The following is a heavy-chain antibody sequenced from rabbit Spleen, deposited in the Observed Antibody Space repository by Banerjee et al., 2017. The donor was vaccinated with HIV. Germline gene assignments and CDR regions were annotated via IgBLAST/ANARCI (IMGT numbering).Heavy chain of an antibody. V-gene: IGHV1S40*01. CDR1: GFSFSSSDY. CDR3: ARDTSSSFSSYGMDL. J-gene: IGHJ6*01. CDR2: IAGSSSGFT. D-gene: IGHD1-1*01. Sequence: QSLEESGGDLVKPEGSLTLTCTASGFSFSSSDYICWVRQAPGKGLEWISCIAGSSSGFTYSATWAKGRFTISKTSSTTVTLQMTSLTAADTATYFCARDTSSSFSSYGMDLWGPGTLVTVS.